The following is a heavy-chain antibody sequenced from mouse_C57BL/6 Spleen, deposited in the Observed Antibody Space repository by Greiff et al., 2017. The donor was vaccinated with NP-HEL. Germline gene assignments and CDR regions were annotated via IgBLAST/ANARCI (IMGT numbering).Heavy chain of an antibody. V-gene: IGHV2-6-1*01. Sequence: VQGVESGPGLVAPSQSLSITCTVSGFSLTSYGVHWVRQPPGKGLEWLVVIWSDGSTTYNSALKSRLSISKDNSKSQVFLKMNSLQTDDTAMYYCARHVRGDDGYAMDYWGQGTSVTVSS. D-gene: IGHD2-3*01. CDR3: ARHVRGDDGYAMDY. CDR1: GFSLTSYG. CDR2: IWSDGST. J-gene: IGHJ4*01.